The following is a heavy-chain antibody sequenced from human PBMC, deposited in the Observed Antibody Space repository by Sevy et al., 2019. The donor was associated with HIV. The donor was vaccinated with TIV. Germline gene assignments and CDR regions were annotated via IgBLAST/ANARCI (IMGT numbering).Heavy chain of an antibody. D-gene: IGHD6-13*01. CDR1: GFRFSNNW. Sequence: GGSLRLSCATSGFRFSNNWMHWVRQAPGKGLVWVSRINGDGSSISYAYTVNGRFTISRDNAKNTLYLQMNSLRVEDTAVYYCAGSNWYAAFDIWGPGTMVTVSS. CDR2: INGDGSSI. J-gene: IGHJ3*02. V-gene: IGHV3-74*01. CDR3: AGSNWYAAFDI.